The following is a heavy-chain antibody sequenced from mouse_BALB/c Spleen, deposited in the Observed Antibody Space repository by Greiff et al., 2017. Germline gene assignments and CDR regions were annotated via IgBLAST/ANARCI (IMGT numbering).Heavy chain of an antibody. CDR2: ISYSGST. CDR3: AIIYYYGSSYFDY. CDR1: GDSITSGY. J-gene: IGHJ2*01. V-gene: IGHV3-8*02. Sequence: EVKLQESGPSLVKPSQTLSLTCSVTGDSITSGYWNWIRKFPGNKLEYMGYISYSGSTYYNPSLKSRISITRDTSKNQYYLQLNSVTTEDTATYYCAIIYYYGSSYFDYWGQGTTLTVSS. D-gene: IGHD1-1*01.